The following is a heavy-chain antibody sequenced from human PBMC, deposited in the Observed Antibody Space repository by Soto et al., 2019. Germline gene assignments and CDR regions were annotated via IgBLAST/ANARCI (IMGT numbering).Heavy chain of an antibody. CDR1: GASLTRGVYY. CDR2: IYYRGTT. J-gene: IGHJ4*02. Sequence: PSETLSLTCSVSGASLTRGVYYWSWLRQPPGRQLEWIGSIYYRGTTNYNPSLKSRVTISVDTSKNQFSLKLSSVTAADTAVYYCASGPTGTTGYWGQGTLVTVSS. D-gene: IGHD1-7*01. CDR3: ASGPTGTTGY. V-gene: IGHV4-61*08.